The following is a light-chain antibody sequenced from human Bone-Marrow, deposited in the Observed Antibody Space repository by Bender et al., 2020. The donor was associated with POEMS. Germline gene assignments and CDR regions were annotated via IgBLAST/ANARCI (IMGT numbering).Light chain of an antibody. CDR1: TSNIGSNY. J-gene: IGLJ3*02. V-gene: IGLV1-47*01. CDR2: RND. Sequence: QSVLTQPPSASGTPGQWVTISCSGSTSNIGSNYVYWYQQLPGMAPKLVIYRNDQRPSGVPDRFSGSNSGTSASLAISGLRSEDEAAYDCAAWEDSLNGWVFGGGTKLTVL. CDR3: AAWEDSLNGWV.